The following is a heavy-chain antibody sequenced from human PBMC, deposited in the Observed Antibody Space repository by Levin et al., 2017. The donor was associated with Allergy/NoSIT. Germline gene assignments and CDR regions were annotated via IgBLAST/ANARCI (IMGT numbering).Heavy chain of an antibody. CDR3: ARDYGSGNTYYFDY. D-gene: IGHD1/OR15-1a*01. Sequence: SQTLSLTCTVSGGSVSSGSYYWSWIRQPPGKGLEWIGYIYYSGSTNYNPSLKSRVTISVDTSKNQFSLKLSSVTAADTAVYYCARDYGSGNTYYFDYWGQGTLVTVSS. J-gene: IGHJ4*02. CDR1: GGSVSSGSYY. V-gene: IGHV4-61*01. CDR2: IYYSGST.